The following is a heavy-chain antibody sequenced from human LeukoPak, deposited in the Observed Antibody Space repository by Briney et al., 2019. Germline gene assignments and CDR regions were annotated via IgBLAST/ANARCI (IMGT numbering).Heavy chain of an antibody. CDR1: GGSISSSSYY. CDR3: ARPAGDY. CDR2: IYYSGST. V-gene: IGHV4-39*01. Sequence: PSGTLSLTCTVSGGSISSSSYYWGWIRQPPGKGLEWIGSIYYSGSTYYNPSLKSRVTISVDTSKNQFSLKLSSVTAADTAVYYCARPAGDYWGQGTLVTVSS. D-gene: IGHD6-19*01. J-gene: IGHJ4*02.